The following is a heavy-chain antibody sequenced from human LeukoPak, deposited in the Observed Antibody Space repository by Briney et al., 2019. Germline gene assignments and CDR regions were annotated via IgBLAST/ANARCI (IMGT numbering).Heavy chain of an antibody. CDR1: RFTFSSYG. CDR2: ISSSSSYI. D-gene: IGHD6-19*01. V-gene: IGHV3-21*01. Sequence: GGSLRLSCAASRFTFSSYGMHWVRQAPGKGLEWVSSISSSSSYIYYADSVKGRFTISRDNAKNSLYLQMNSLRAEDTAVYYCARDSEQWRRVGYYMDVWGKGTTVTVSS. CDR3: ARDSEQWRRVGYYMDV. J-gene: IGHJ6*03.